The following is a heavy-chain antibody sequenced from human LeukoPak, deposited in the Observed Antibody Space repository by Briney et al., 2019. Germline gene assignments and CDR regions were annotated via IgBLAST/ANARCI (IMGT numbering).Heavy chain of an antibody. CDR2: ISYDGSNK. J-gene: IGHJ4*02. V-gene: IGHV3-30-3*01. D-gene: IGHD5-18*01. CDR3: AKATRKVAAMAPFDY. CDR1: GFTFSSYA. Sequence: PGGSLRLSCAASGFTFSSYAMHWVRQAPGKGLEWVAVISYDGSNKYYADSVKGRFTISRDNSKNTLYLQMNSLRAEDTAVYYCAKATRKVAAMAPFDYWGQGTLVTVSS.